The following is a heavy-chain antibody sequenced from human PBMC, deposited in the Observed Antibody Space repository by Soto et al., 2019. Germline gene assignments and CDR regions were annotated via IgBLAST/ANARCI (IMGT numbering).Heavy chain of an antibody. CDR3: AKEPRRTGPTYSSGDYGY. J-gene: IGHJ4*02. CDR1: GFTFSSYA. D-gene: IGHD6-19*01. Sequence: PGGSLRLSCAASGFTFSSYAMSWVRQAPGKGLEWVSAISGSGGSTYYADSVKGRFTISRDNSKNTLYLQMNSLRAEDTAVYYCAKEPRRTGPTYSSGDYGYWGQGTLVTVSS. CDR2: ISGSGGST. V-gene: IGHV3-23*01.